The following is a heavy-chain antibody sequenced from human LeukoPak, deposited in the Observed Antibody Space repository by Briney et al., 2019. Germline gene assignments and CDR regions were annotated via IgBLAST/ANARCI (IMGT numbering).Heavy chain of an antibody. CDR3: ARGGSYLSAFDI. CDR2: TRNDGNNK. V-gene: IGHV3-30*02. D-gene: IGHD1-26*01. J-gene: IGHJ3*02. CDR1: GFTFTSHG. Sequence: GGSLRLSCAASGFTFTSHGMHWVRQAPGKGLEWVAFTRNDGNNKYYADSVKGRFTISRDNSKNTLYLQMNSLRAEDTAVYYCARGGSYLSAFDIWGQGTMVTVSS.